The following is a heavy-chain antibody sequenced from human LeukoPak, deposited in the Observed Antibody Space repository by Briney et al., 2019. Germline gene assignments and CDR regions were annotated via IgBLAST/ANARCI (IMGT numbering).Heavy chain of an antibody. J-gene: IGHJ4*02. CDR2: INPSGGST. CDR3: ASVYAVDYGDQYDY. CDR1: GYTFTSYY. V-gene: IGHV1-46*01. D-gene: IGHD4-17*01. Sequence: ASVKVSCKASGYTFTSYYIHCVRQAPGQGLEWMGIINPSGGSTSYAQKFQGRVTMTRDTSTSTVYMELSSLRSEDTAVYYCASVYAVDYGDQYDYWGQGTLVTVSS.